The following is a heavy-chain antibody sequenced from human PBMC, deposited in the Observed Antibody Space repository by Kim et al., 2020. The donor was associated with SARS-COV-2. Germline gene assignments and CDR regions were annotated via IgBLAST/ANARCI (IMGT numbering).Heavy chain of an antibody. D-gene: IGHD3-10*01. CDR2: INWNGGST. CDR1: GFTFDDYG. V-gene: IGHV3-20*01. CDR3: ARGGYGWFYYYGMDV. Sequence: GGSLRLSCAASGFTFDDYGMSWVRQAPGKGLEWVSGINWNGGSTGYADSVKGRFTISRDNAKNSLYLQMNSLRAEDTALYHCARGGYGWFYYYGMDVWGQGTTVTVSS. J-gene: IGHJ6*02.